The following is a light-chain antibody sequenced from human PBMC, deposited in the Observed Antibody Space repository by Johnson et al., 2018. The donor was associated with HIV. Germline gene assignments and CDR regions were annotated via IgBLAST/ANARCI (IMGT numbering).Light chain of an antibody. CDR3: ETWDSSLSGV. Sequence: VLTQPPSVSAAPGQTVTISCSGSSSNIGNNYVSWYQQLPGTAPKLLIYENNKRPSGIPDRFSGSKSGTSATLGITGLQTGDEADYYCETWDSSLSGVFGTGTKVTVL. CDR1: SSNIGNNY. V-gene: IGLV1-51*02. CDR2: ENN. J-gene: IGLJ1*01.